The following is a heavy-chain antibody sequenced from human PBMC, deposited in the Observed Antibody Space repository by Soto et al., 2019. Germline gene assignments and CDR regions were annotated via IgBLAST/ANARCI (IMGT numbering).Heavy chain of an antibody. Sequence: QVQLVQSGAEVKKPGASVKVSCKASGYTFTSYAMHWVRQAPGQRLEWMGWINAGNGNTKYSQKFQGRVTITRDTSASTAYMELSSLRSEATAVYYCARGYSGPFNWFDPWGQGTLVTVSS. D-gene: IGHD1-26*01. CDR2: INAGNGNT. CDR1: GYTFTSYA. CDR3: ARGYSGPFNWFDP. J-gene: IGHJ5*02. V-gene: IGHV1-3*01.